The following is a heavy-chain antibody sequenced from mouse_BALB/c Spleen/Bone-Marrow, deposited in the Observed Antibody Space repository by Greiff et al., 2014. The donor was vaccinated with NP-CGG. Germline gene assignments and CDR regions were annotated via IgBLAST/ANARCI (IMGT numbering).Heavy chain of an antibody. CDR1: GYAFSSHW. Sequence: VPLPQFGAELVRPGSPVKISCKASGYAFSSHWMNWVKQRPGQGLEWIGQIYPGDGDTNYNGKFKGKATLTADKSSSTAYMQLSSLTSEDSAVCFCARVGNWADYWGQGTPLTVSS. CDR3: ARVGNWADY. CDR2: IYPGDGDT. V-gene: IGHV1-80*01. D-gene: IGHD4-1*01. J-gene: IGHJ2*01.